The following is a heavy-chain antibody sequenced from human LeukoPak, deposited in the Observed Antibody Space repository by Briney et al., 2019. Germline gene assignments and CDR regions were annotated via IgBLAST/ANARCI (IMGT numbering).Heavy chain of an antibody. D-gene: IGHD2-21*02. V-gene: IGHV1-18*04. CDR2: ISAYNGNT. J-gene: IGHJ4*02. CDR1: GYSFTGDY. CDR3: ARRYCGGDCYFAKYCFDY. Sequence: GASVKVSCKASGYSFTGDYMHWVRQAPGQGLEWMGWISAYNGNTNYAQKLQGRVTMTTDTSTSTAYMELRSLRSDDTAVYYCARRYCGGDCYFAKYCFDYWGQGTLVTVSS.